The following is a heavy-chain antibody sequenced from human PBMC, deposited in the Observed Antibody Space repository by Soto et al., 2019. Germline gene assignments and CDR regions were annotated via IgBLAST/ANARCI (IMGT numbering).Heavy chain of an antibody. D-gene: IGHD5-12*01. CDR2: VSEDGRNK. J-gene: IGHJ4*02. CDR3: KMGYGRGLDICVS. Sequence: QVQVVESGGGVVQPGRSLRLSCTVSGFIFNNYGMHWVRQAPGKGLEWVAAVSEDGRNKYYADSVKGRFTISRDNSKNSVYLPVNRLRVEDTVLYYCKMGYGRGLDICVSWGRGTLVAVSS. CDR1: GFIFNNYG. V-gene: IGHV3-30*13.